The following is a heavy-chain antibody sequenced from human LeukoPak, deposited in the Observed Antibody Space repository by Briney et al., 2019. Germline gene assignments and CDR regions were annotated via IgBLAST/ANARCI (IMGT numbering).Heavy chain of an antibody. CDR2: ISSSGSTI. Sequence: GGSLRLSCAASGFTFSSYEMNWVRQAPGKGLEWVSYISSSGSTIYYADSVKGRFTISRDNAKNSLYLQMNSLRAEDTAVYYCARGLAGNYYDSSGYDYWGQGTLVTVSS. J-gene: IGHJ4*02. CDR3: ARGLAGNYYDSSGYDY. CDR1: GFTFSSYE. V-gene: IGHV3-48*03. D-gene: IGHD3-22*01.